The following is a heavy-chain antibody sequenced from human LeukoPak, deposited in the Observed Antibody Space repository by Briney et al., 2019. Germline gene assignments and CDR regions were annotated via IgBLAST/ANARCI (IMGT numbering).Heavy chain of an antibody. J-gene: IGHJ4*02. CDR3: ARVLTMIVVDRLFYYFDY. D-gene: IGHD3-22*01. CDR2: IYYSGST. V-gene: IGHV4-31*03. CDR1: GGSISSGGYY. Sequence: TLSLTCTVSGGSISSGGYYWRWIRQHPGKGLEWIGYIYYSGSTYYNPSLKSRVTISVDTPKNQFSLKLCSVTAADTAVYYCARVLTMIVVDRLFYYFDYWGQGTLVTVSS.